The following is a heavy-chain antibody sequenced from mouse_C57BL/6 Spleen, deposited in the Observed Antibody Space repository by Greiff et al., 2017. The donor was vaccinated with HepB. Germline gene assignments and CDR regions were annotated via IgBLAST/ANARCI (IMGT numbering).Heavy chain of an antibody. Sequence: EVQLQESGEGLVKPGGSLKLSCAASGFTFSSYAMSWVRQTPEKRLEWVAYISSGGDYIYYAYTVKGRFTISRDNARNTLSLQMSSLKSEDTAMYYCTREDYYGSSYDAMDYWGQGTSVTVSS. CDR1: GFTFSSYA. V-gene: IGHV5-9-1*02. J-gene: IGHJ4*01. CDR3: TREDYYGSSYDAMDY. D-gene: IGHD1-1*01. CDR2: ISSGGDYI.